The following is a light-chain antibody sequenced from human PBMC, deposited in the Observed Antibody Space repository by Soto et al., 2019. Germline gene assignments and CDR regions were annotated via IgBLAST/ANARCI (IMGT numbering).Light chain of an antibody. CDR3: QQYASFSPA. CDR1: QSISKH. J-gene: IGKJ1*01. V-gene: IGKV1-5*01. CDR2: YAS. Sequence: DVQMTQSPSTLSASVGDRVTITCRASQSISKHLAWYQLRPGKAPRLLIYYASTLDRGVPSRFSGSGSGTEFTLPIISLQPDDFATYYCQQYASFSPAFGQGTKVGI.